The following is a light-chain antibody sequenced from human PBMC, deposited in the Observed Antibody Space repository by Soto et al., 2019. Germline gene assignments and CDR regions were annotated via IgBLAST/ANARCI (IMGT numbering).Light chain of an antibody. V-gene: IGKV3-11*01. CDR3: QPRNSWPPIT. CDR1: QSVRTY. CDR2: DAS. Sequence: EIVLTQSPVTLSLSPGERATLSCRASQSVRTYLAWYQVKPGQAPRLLIYDASSRASGVPVRFSGSGSGTDFTLTISSLEPEDFALYYCQPRNSWPPITFGQGTRLEIK. J-gene: IGKJ5*01.